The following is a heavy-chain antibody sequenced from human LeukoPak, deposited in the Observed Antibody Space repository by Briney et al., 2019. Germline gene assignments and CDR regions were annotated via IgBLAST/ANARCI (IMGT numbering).Heavy chain of an antibody. CDR2: ISGSGGYT. D-gene: IGHD3-10*01. J-gene: IGHJ4*02. V-gene: IGHV3-23*01. CDR3: AKVYYGSGSYLDY. Sequence: GGSLRLSCAASGLTFSNYGMSWVRQAPGKGLEWVSAISGSGGYTYYADSVKGRFTISRDNSKNTVYLQMNSLRAEDTAVYYCAKVYYGSGSYLDYWGQGTLVTVSS. CDR1: GLTFSNYG.